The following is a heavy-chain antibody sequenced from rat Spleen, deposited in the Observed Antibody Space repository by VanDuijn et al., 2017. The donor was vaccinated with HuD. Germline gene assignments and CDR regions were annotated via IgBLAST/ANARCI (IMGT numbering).Heavy chain of an antibody. Sequence: EVQLVESGGGLVQPGRSMKLSCAASGFTFSNYGLAWVRQAPKKGLEWVAYISYDGDTTYYRDPVKGRFTISRDNAKSTLYLQMDSLRSEDTATYYCTTRPYYSSLNWFPYWGQGVMVTVSS. CDR2: ISYDGDTT. V-gene: IGHV5-20*01. D-gene: IGHD1-2*01. CDR1: GFTFSNYG. CDR3: TTRPYYSSLNWFPY. J-gene: IGHJ2*01.